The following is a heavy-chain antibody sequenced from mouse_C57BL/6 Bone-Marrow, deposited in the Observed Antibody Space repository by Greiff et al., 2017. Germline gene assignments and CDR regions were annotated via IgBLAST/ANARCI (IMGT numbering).Heavy chain of an antibody. J-gene: IGHJ1*03. CDR3: ARRGDGRDWYFDV. Sequence: EVQLVESGGDLVKPGGSLKLSCAASGFTFSSYGMSWVRQTPDKRLEWVATISSCGSYTYYPDSVKGRFTISRDNSKNTLYLQMSSLTSEDTAMYYCARRGDGRDWYFDVWGTGTTVTVTS. CDR2: ISSCGSYT. V-gene: IGHV5-6*01. CDR1: GFTFSSYG.